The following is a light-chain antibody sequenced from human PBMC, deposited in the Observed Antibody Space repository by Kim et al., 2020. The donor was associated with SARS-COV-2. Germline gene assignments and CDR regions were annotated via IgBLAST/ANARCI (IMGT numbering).Light chain of an antibody. J-gene: IGKJ5*01. Sequence: DIQMTQSPSSLSASVGDRVTITCQASQDVSIYLNWYRQKPGKAPELLIYDASNLETGVPSRFSGSGSGTDFSFTISSLQPEDIATYYLQHYGNLPFTFGQGTRVDIK. CDR2: DAS. CDR1: QDVSIY. V-gene: IGKV1-33*01. CDR3: QHYGNLPFT.